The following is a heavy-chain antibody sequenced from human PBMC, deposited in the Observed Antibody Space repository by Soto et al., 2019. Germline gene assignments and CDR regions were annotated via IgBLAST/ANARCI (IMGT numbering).Heavy chain of an antibody. CDR2: IWYDGSNK. CDR1: GFTFSSYG. V-gene: IGHV3-33*01. CDR3: ARSPELTGDRTDDAFDI. D-gene: IGHD7-27*01. J-gene: IGHJ3*02. Sequence: GESLKISCAASGFTFSSYGMHWVRQAPGKGLEWVAVIWYDGSNKYYADSVKGRFTISRDNSKNTLYLQMNSLRAEDTAVYYCARSPELTGDRTDDAFDIWGQGTMVTVSS.